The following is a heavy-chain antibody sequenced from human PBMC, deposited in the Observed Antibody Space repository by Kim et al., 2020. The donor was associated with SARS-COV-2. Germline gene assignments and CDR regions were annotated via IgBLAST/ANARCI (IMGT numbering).Heavy chain of an antibody. D-gene: IGHD3-10*01. V-gene: IGHV3-21*06. CDR2: ISMSSTYI. J-gene: IGHJ4*02. CDR1: GFTFRSYS. CDR3: ARVDGSGTYTLDY. Sequence: GGSLRLSCEASGFTFRSYSMNWIRQAPGKGLEWASSISMSSTYIYYADSVTGRFTISRDDATNSLFLQMNSLRAEDTATYYCARVDGSGTYTLDYWGQGTRVTVSS.